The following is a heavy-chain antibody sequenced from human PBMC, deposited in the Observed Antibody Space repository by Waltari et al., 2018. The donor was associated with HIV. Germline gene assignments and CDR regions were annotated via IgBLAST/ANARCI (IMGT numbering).Heavy chain of an antibody. D-gene: IGHD6-13*01. V-gene: IGHV4-61*01. CDR2: IYYSGST. CDR1: GGSVSSGSYY. Sequence: ESGPGLVKPSETLSLTCTVSGGSVSSGSYYWSWIRQPPGKGLEWIGYIYYSGSTNYNPSLKSRVTISVDTSKNQFSLKLSSVTAADTAVYYCARVSSWYGYYYMDVWGKGTTVTVSS. J-gene: IGHJ6*03. CDR3: ARVSSWYGYYYMDV.